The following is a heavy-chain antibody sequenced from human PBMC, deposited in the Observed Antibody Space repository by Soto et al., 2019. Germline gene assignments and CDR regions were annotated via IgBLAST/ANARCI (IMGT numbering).Heavy chain of an antibody. Sequence: SVKVSCKASGGTFSSYTISWVRQAPGQGLEWMGRIIPILGIANYAQKLQGRVTITADKSTSTVYMELSSLRSEDTAVYYCARGYASGGLFTSSFTDGMDVWGKGTTVTVSS. J-gene: IGHJ6*04. CDR3: ARGYASGGLFTSSFTDGMDV. V-gene: IGHV1-69*02. CDR2: IIPILGIA. CDR1: GGTFSSYT. D-gene: IGHD3-10*01.